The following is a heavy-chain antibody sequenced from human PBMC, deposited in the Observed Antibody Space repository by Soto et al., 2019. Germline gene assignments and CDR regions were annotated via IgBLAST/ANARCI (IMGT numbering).Heavy chain of an antibody. Sequence: SETLSLTCAVYGGSFSGYYWSWIRKPPGKGLEWIGEINHSGSTNYNPSLKSRVTISVDTSKNQFSLKLSSVTAADTAVYYCARVYFRGYYDFWSGYYYYMDVWGKGTTVTVSS. D-gene: IGHD3-3*01. CDR2: INHSGST. CDR1: GGSFSGYY. V-gene: IGHV4-34*01. CDR3: ARVYFRGYYDFWSGYYYYMDV. J-gene: IGHJ6*03.